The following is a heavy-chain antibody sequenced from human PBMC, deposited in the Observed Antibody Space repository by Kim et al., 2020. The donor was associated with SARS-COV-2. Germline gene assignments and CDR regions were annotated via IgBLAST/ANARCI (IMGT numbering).Heavy chain of an antibody. J-gene: IGHJ4*02. CDR1: GFTFSSYA. Sequence: GGSLRLSCAASGFTFSSYAMSWVRQAPGKGLEWVSAISGSGGSTYYADSVKGRFTISRDNSKNTLYLQMNSLRAEDTAVYYCATTGGRGYYFDYWGQGTLVTVSS. CDR2: ISGSGGST. CDR3: ATTGGRGYYFDY. D-gene: IGHD2-8*02. V-gene: IGHV3-23*01.